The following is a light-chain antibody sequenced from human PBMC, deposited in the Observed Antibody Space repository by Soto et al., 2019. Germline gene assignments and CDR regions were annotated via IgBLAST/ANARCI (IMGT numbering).Light chain of an antibody. CDR2: RDN. CDR1: TSNIGSNY. J-gene: IGLJ2*01. Sequence: QSVLTQSLSASGTPGQRVTISCSGNTSNIGSNYVSWYQHLPGTAPKLLISRDNQRPSGVPDRFSGSKSGTSASLAISGLRSGDEGDYYCAAWDDRLNVLFGGGTKLTVL. V-gene: IGLV1-47*01. CDR3: AAWDDRLNVL.